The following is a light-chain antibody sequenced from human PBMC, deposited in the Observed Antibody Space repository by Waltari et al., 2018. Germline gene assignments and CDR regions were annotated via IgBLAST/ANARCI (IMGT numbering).Light chain of an antibody. J-gene: IGKJ4*01. V-gene: IGKV1-5*03. CDR3: QQYNSYSLLT. CDR2: KAF. CDR1: QSISNW. Sequence: DIQMTQSPSTLSASVGATIIITCRANQSISNWLAWYQQKTGKDPKLLIYKAFTLETGVPSRFSGSGSGTVFTLTISSLQPDDFATYYCQQYNSYSLLTFGGGTKVEIE.